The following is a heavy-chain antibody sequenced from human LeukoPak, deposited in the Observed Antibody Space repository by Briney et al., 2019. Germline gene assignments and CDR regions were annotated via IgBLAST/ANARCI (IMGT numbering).Heavy chain of an antibody. CDR2: ISAYNGNT. Sequence: GASVKVSCKASGYTFTSYGISCVRQAPGQGLEWMGWISAYNGNTNHAQKLQGRVTMTTDTSTSTAYMELRSLRSDDTAVYYCARVRNIAAAAYFDYWGQGTLVTVSS. CDR1: GYTFTSYG. J-gene: IGHJ4*02. CDR3: ARVRNIAAAAYFDY. V-gene: IGHV1-18*01. D-gene: IGHD6-13*01.